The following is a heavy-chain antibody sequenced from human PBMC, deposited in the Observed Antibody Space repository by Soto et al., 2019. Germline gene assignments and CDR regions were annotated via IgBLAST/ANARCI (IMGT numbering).Heavy chain of an antibody. Sequence: QVQLVQSGAEVKKPGASVKVSCTGSGYTFRSYDIHWVRQATGQGLEWMGWVNPNTGNTGYAQKFQGRVTMTRDMSKSSPYMEVNSLTSEDTAIYYCARAYGAGSFDFWGQGTLVPVSS. CDR1: GYTFRSYD. V-gene: IGHV1-8*01. CDR2: VNPNTGNT. D-gene: IGHD3-10*01. CDR3: ARAYGAGSFDF. J-gene: IGHJ5*01.